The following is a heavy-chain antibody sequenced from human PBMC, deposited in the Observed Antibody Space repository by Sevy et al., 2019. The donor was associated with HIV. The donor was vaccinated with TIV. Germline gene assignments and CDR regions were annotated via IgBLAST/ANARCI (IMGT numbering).Heavy chain of an antibody. CDR3: GGDDRDGYFEY. CDR2: INPDSGGP. CDR1: GYTFTGYY. V-gene: IGHV1-2*02. J-gene: IGHJ4*02. Sequence: ASVKVSCKASGYTFTGYYMHWMRQAPGQGLEWMGWINPDSGGPTYAPKFQGRVTLTRDTSISTAYMDLSRLKSDDTAVYYCGGDDRDGYFEYWGQGTLVTVSS.